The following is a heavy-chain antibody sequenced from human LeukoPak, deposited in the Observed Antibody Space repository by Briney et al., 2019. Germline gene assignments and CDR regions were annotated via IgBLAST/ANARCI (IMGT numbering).Heavy chain of an antibody. CDR1: GYTFTSYD. D-gene: IGHD2-8*01. J-gene: IGHJ6*02. CDR3: ASYCTNGVCYGSYYYYGMDV. V-gene: IGHV1-8*01. Sequence: ASVKVSCKASGYTFTSYDFNWVRQATGQGLEWMGWMNPNSGNTGYAQKFQGRVTMTRNTSISTAYMELSSLRSEDTAVYYCASYCTNGVCYGSYYYYGMDVWGQGTTVTVSS. CDR2: MNPNSGNT.